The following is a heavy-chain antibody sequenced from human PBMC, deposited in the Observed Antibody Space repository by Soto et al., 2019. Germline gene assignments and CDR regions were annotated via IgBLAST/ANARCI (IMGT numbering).Heavy chain of an antibody. CDR3: ARIGGAGNLGYSSGPLASY. J-gene: IGHJ4*02. Sequence: PSETLSLTCTVSGGSISSSSYYWGWIRQPPGKGLEWIGSIYYSGSTYYNPSLKSRVTISVDTSKNQFSLKLSSVTAADTAVYYCARIGGAGNLGYSSGPLASYWGQGTLVTVS. V-gene: IGHV4-39*01. D-gene: IGHD6-19*01. CDR2: IYYSGST. CDR1: GGSISSSSYY.